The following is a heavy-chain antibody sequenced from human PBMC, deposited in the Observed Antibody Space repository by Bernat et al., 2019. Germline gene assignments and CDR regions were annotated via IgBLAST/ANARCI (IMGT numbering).Heavy chain of an antibody. J-gene: IGHJ3*02. CDR1: GGSISSSSYY. CDR2: IYYSGST. Sequence: QLQLQESGPGLVKPSETLSLTCTVSGGSISSSSYYWGWIRQPPGKGLEWIGSIYYSGSTYYNQSLKSRVTISVDTSKNQFSLKLSSVTAADTAVYYCARGIWFGEQDIWGQGTMVTVSS. CDR3: ARGIWFGEQDI. D-gene: IGHD3-10*01. V-gene: IGHV4-39*01.